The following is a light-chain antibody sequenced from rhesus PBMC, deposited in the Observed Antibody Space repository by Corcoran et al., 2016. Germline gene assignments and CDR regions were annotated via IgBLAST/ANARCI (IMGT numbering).Light chain of an antibody. Sequence: DIQMTQSPSSLSASVGDRVTITCRASQGISNWLAWYQQKPGKAPKFLIYRASNLETGVPSRFSGRGSGTDFTLTISSLQPEDIATYYCQQHDNSPLTFGPGTKLDIK. V-gene: IGKV1-69*01. CDR2: RAS. CDR1: QGISNW. CDR3: QQHDNSPLT. J-gene: IGKJ3*01.